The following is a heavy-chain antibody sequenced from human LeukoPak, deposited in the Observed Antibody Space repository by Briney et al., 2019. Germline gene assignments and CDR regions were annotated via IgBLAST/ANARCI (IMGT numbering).Heavy chain of an antibody. Sequence: PSETLSLTCAVYGGSFSGYYWSWIRQPPGKWLEWIGEINHSGSTNYNPSLKSRVTISVDTSKNQFSLMLSSVTAADTAVYYCARGGIVVVPAGFDYWGQGTLVTVSS. D-gene: IGHD2-2*01. CDR2: INHSGST. CDR1: GGSFSGYY. J-gene: IGHJ4*02. V-gene: IGHV4-34*01. CDR3: ARGGIVVVPAGFDY.